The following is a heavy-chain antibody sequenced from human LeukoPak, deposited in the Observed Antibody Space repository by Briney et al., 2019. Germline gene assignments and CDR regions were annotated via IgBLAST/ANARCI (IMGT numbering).Heavy chain of an antibody. V-gene: IGHV1-2*02. Sequence: ASVKVSCKASGYTFTGYYMHWVRQAPGQGLEWMGIINPSGGSTSYAQKFQGRVTMTRDTSISTAYMELSRLRSDDTAVYYCARGGPTPQAARHFDYWGQGTLVTVSS. J-gene: IGHJ4*02. CDR1: GYTFTGYY. D-gene: IGHD6-6*01. CDR2: INPSGGST. CDR3: ARGGPTPQAARHFDY.